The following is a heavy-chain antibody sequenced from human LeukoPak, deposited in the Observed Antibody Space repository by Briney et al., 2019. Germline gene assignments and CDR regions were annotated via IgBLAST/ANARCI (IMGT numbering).Heavy chain of an antibody. D-gene: IGHD3-10*01. CDR1: GGSISSGDYY. J-gene: IGHJ5*02. CDR3: ARGVRVWFDP. Sequence: NSSETLSLTCTVSGGSISSGDYYWSWIRQPPGKGLEWIGYIYYSGSTYYNPSLKSRVTISVDTSKNQFSLKLSSVTAADTAVYYCARGVRVWFDPWGQGTLVTVSS. CDR2: IYYSGST. V-gene: IGHV4-30-4*01.